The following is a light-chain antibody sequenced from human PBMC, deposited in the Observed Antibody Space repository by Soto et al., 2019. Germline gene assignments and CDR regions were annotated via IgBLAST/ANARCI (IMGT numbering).Light chain of an antibody. CDR2: AAS. CDR3: QQYYIYPQT. Sequence: AIRLTQSPSSFSASTGDRVTITCRASQGISSYLAWYQQKPGKAPKLLIYAASTLQSGVPSRFSGSGSGTDYTLTISGLQSEDFATYYCQQYYIYPQTFGPGTKVDIK. V-gene: IGKV1-8*01. CDR1: QGISSY. J-gene: IGKJ3*01.